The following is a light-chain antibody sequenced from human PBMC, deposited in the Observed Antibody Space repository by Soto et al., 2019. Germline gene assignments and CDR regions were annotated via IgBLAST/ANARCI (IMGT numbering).Light chain of an antibody. CDR2: GAS. J-gene: IGKJ5*01. Sequence: EIVMTQSPATLAVSPGDTATLSCRASQSLGGNLAWYQQKPGQATRLLIYGASSRATGIPDRFSGSGSGTDFTLIISRLEPEDVATYYCQQYGGSPRITFGQGTRLEIK. CDR3: QQYGGSPRIT. V-gene: IGKV3-20*01. CDR1: QSLGGN.